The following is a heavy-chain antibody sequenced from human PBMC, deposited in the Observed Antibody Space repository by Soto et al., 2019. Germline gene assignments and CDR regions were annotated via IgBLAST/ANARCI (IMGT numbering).Heavy chain of an antibody. CDR2: IYYSGST. Sequence: QVQLQESGPGLVKPSQTLSLTCTVSGGSISSGGYYWSWIRQHPGKCLEWIGYIYYSGSTYYNPSLKSRVTISVDTSKNQFSLKLSSVTAADTAVYYCARDGGDSSCYYYRDYYYYYGMDVWGQGTTVTVSS. D-gene: IGHD3-22*01. CDR3: ARDGGDSSCYYYRDYYYYYGMDV. J-gene: IGHJ6*01. V-gene: IGHV4-31*03. CDR1: GGSISSGGYY.